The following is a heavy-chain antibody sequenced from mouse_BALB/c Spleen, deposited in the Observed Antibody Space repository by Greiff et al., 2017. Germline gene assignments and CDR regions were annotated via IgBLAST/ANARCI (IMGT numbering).Heavy chain of an antibody. J-gene: IGHJ3*01. CDR1: GFNIKDTY. V-gene: IGHV14-3*02. D-gene: IGHD2-4*01. Sequence: VQLQQSGAELVKPGASVKLSCTASGFNIKDTYMHWVKQRPEQGLEWIGRIDPANGNTKYDPKFQGKATITADTSSNTAYLQLSSLTSEDTAVYYCARSTMITPVAYWGQGTLVTVSA. CDR2: IDPANGNT. CDR3: ARSTMITPVAY.